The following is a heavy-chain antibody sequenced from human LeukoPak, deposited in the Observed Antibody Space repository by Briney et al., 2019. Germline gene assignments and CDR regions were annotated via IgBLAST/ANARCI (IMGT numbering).Heavy chain of an antibody. J-gene: IGHJ6*02. CDR1: GFTFSGYA. V-gene: IGHV3-30*03. D-gene: IGHD6-13*01. Sequence: GGSLRLSCAASGFTFSGYAMHWVRQAPGKGLEWVAVMSYDGSNKYYVDSVKGRFTVSRDNSKNTLYLQMNSLRAEDTAVYYCARDLYSSSWYPNDYYYGMDVWGQGTTVTVSS. CDR3: ARDLYSSSWYPNDYYYGMDV. CDR2: MSYDGSNK.